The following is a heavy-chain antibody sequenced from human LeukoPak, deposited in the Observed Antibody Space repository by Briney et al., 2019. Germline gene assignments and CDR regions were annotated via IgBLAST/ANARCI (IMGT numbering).Heavy chain of an antibody. J-gene: IGHJ6*02. D-gene: IGHD1-26*01. V-gene: IGHV1-24*01. CDR3: ATNGIVGATGWIQNYYYYGMDV. Sequence: ASVKVSCKVSGYTLTELSMHWVRQAPGKGLEWMGGFYPEDGETIYAQKFQGRVTMTEDTSTDTAYMELSSLRSEDTAVYYCATNGIVGATGWIQNYYYYGMDVWGQGTTVTVSS. CDR1: GYTLTELS. CDR2: FYPEDGET.